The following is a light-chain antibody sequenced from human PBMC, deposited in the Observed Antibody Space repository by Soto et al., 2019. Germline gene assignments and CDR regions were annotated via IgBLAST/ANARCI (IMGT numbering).Light chain of an antibody. CDR3: QQYHTWPIT. CDR2: GTS. J-gene: IGKJ4*01. V-gene: IGKV3-15*01. CDR1: QTVSRSY. Sequence: EVVLTQSPGTLPLSPGERATLSCRASQTVSRSYLAWYQQRPGQAPRLLISGTSTRATGIPARFSGSGSGTEFTLTISSLQSEDCAIYYCQQYHTWPITFGGGTKVDIK.